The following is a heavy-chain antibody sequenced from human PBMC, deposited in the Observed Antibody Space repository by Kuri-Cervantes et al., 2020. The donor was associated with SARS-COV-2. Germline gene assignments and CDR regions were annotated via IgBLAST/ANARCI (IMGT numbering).Heavy chain of an antibody. D-gene: IGHD1-14*01. CDR2: ISSSSSYI. J-gene: IGHJ4*02. CDR3: TTAGQNQDNPS. V-gene: IGHV3-21*03. Sequence: GGSLRLSCAASGFTFSSYSMNWVRQAPGKGLEWVSSISSSSSYIYYADSVKGRFTISRDNAKNSLYLQMNSLRAEDTAVYYCTTAGQNQDNPSWGQGTLVTVSS. CDR1: GFTFSSYS.